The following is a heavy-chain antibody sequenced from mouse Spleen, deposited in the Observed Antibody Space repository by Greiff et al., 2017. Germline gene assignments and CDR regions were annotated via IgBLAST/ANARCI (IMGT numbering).Heavy chain of an antibody. V-gene: IGHV14-4*01. Sequence: EVQLQESGAELVRPGASVKLSCTASGFNIKDDYMHWVKQRPEQGLEWIGWIDPENGDTEYASKFQGKATITADTSSNTAYLQLSSLTSEDTAVYYCTLITTAMFAYWGQGTLVTVSA. CDR2: IDPENGDT. CDR3: TLITTAMFAY. J-gene: IGHJ3*01. CDR1: GFNIKDDY. D-gene: IGHD1-2*01.